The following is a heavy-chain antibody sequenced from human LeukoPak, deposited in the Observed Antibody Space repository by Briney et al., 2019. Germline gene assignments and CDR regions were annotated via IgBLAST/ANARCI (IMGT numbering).Heavy chain of an antibody. D-gene: IGHD3-22*01. J-gene: IGHJ4*02. V-gene: IGHV3-30*18. CDR3: AKDLGDYYDSSGYYTSSDY. CDR2: ISYDGSNK. Sequence: EPGGSLRLSCAASGFTFSSYGMHWVRQAPGKGLEWVAVISYDGSNKYYADSVKGRFTISRDNSKNTPYLQMNSLRAEDTAVYYCAKDLGDYYDSSGYYTSSDYWGQGTLVTVSS. CDR1: GFTFSSYG.